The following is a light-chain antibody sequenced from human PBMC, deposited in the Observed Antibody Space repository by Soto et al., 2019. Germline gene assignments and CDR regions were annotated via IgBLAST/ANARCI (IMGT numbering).Light chain of an antibody. V-gene: IGLV2-23*02. CDR3: CTYASTSTSLV. Sequence: QSALTQPASVSGSPGQSITISCAGTNSDIGAYNFVSWYQQLPGKAPKLIIYEVSHRPSGISNRFSGSKSGNSASLTISGLQAEDEAEYFCCTYASTSTSLVFGTGTKVTVL. CDR2: EVS. CDR1: NSDIGAYNF. J-gene: IGLJ1*01.